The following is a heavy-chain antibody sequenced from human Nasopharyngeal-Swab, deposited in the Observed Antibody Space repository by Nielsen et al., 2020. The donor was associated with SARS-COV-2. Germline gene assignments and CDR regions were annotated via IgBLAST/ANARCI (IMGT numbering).Heavy chain of an antibody. J-gene: IGHJ2*01. V-gene: IGHV4-34*01. D-gene: IGHD1-26*01. Sequence: SETLSLTCAVYSGSFSGHYWTWIRQPPGKGVEWIGEINHSGGTNYKSSPKSRVTILVDASTSKFSLKLTSVTAADTAVYYCARRNRLASPGAHFDLWGRGTLVTVSS. CDR1: SGSFSGHY. CDR2: INHSGGT. CDR3: ARRNRLASPGAHFDL.